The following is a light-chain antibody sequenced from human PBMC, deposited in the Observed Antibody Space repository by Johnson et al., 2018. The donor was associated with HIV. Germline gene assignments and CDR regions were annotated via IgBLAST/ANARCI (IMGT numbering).Light chain of an antibody. V-gene: IGLV1-51*02. Sequence: QSVLTQPPSVSAAPGQKVTISCSGSSSNIGNNYVSWYQQLPGTAPKLLIYENNKRPSGIPDRFSGSRSGTSATLDITGLHTGDEADYYCGAWDSSLSAYVFATETKVTVL. CDR1: SSNIGNNY. CDR3: GAWDSSLSAYV. J-gene: IGLJ1*01. CDR2: ENN.